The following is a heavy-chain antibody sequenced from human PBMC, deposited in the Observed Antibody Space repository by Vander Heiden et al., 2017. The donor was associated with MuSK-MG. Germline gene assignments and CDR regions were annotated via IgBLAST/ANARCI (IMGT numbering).Heavy chain of an antibody. CDR1: GTSITSTSFY. Sequence: QLQLQGSGPGLVKPSETLSLTCTVSGTSITSTSFYWGWIRQPPGKGLEWIGSISYSGGTYYNPSLKSRVTISADTSKNQVSLQMTSVTAADTAIYYGARRAIRYYFDSWGQGTLVTVSS. D-gene: IGHD3-3*02. CDR3: ARRAIRYYFDS. V-gene: IGHV4-39*01. CDR2: ISYSGGT. J-gene: IGHJ4*02.